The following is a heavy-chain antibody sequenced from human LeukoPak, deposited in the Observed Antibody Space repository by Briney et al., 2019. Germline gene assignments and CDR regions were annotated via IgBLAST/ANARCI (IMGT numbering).Heavy chain of an antibody. CDR2: ISPDGNSR. CDR3: ARDGGLLPDN. V-gene: IGHV3-74*01. Sequence: GGSLRLSCAASGFPFSTYAMHWVRQPPRKGLVWISRISPDGNSRGYADSVKGRFIISRDSATNTLSLQMNSLTADDTAVYYCARDGGLLPDNWGKGTLVTVSS. CDR1: GFPFSTYA. D-gene: IGHD2-21*02. J-gene: IGHJ4*02.